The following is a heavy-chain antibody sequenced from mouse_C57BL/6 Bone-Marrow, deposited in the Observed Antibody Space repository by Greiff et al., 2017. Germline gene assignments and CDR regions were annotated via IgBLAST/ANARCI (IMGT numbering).Heavy chain of an antibody. Sequence: VKLQESGPGLVAPSQSLSITCTVSGFSLTSYGVHWVRQPPGQGLEWLVVLWSDGSTTYNSALQSRLRLSKDNSKSQVFLKMNSRQTDDPARDNCARQDGGWSYGMDYWGQGTSVTGSS. D-gene: IGHD2-3*01. CDR2: LWSDGST. CDR3: ARQDGGWSYGMDY. J-gene: IGHJ4*01. V-gene: IGHV2-6-1*01. CDR1: GFSLTSYG.